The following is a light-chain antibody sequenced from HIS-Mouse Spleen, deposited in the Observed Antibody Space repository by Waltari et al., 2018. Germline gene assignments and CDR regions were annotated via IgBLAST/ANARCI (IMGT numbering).Light chain of an antibody. V-gene: IGLV2-11*01. Sequence: QSALTQPRSVSGSPGQSVTISCTGTSSDVGGYTYVSWYQQHPGKAPKLMIYDVSKRPSGVPDRFSGSKSGNTASLTISWLQAEDEADYYCCSYAGSYTYVFGTGTKVTVL. J-gene: IGLJ1*01. CDR3: CSYAGSYTYV. CDR2: DVS. CDR1: SSDVGGYTY.